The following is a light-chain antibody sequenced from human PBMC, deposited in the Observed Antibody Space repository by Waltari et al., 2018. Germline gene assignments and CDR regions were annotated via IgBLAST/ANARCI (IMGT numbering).Light chain of an antibody. CDR2: QDN. CDR3: QAWDSGVI. Sequence: SYDLTQPPSVSVSPGQTATITCSGDKLGDKYVCWYQQRPGQSPVLLVFQDNKRPSGIPERFSASNSGTTATLTLSGPQAMDDADYYCQAWDSGVIFGGGTKLTVL. CDR1: KLGDKY. J-gene: IGLJ2*01. V-gene: IGLV3-1*01.